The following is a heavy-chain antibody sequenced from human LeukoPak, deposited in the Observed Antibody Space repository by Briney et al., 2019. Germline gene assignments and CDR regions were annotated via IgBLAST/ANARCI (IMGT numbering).Heavy chain of an antibody. CDR3: ARRGRYFDWSLSSRGAFDI. CDR2: IYPGDCDT. CDR1: GYSFTNYW. V-gene: IGHV5-51*01. Sequence: GESLKISCEGSGYSFTNYWIGWVRQMPGKGLECMGIIYPGDCDTRYSPSFQGQVTLSADKSISTAYLEWSSLKASDTAMYYCARRGRYFDWSLSSRGAFDIWGQGTMVTVSS. D-gene: IGHD3-9*01. J-gene: IGHJ3*02.